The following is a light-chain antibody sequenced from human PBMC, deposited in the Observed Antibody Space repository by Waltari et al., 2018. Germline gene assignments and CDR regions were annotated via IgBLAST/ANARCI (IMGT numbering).Light chain of an antibody. CDR3: SSYTLTNPVV. CDR1: SHDIGSNDY. CDR2: DVS. Sequence: QSVVTQPASVSGSPGQSISLPCTGTSHDIGSNDYVSWYQQHPGTAPQLVIYDVSVRPSGFSIRFSGSKSGNTAALTISGLQAEDEALYYCSSYTLTNPVVFGGGTKLTVL. J-gene: IGLJ2*01. V-gene: IGLV2-14*03.